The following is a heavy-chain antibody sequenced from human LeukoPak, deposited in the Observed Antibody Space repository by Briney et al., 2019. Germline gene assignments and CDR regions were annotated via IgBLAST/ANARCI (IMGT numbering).Heavy chain of an antibody. CDR3: TTDLYYYDSSGFYY. J-gene: IGHJ4*02. Sequence: GGSLRLSCAASGFIFSSYSMNWVRQAPGKGLEWVGRIKSKTDGGTTDYAAPVKGRFTISRDDSKNTLYLQMNSLKTEDTAVYYCTTDLYYYDSSGFYYWGQGTLVTVSS. CDR2: IKSKTDGGTT. V-gene: IGHV3-15*01. D-gene: IGHD3-22*01. CDR1: GFIFSSYS.